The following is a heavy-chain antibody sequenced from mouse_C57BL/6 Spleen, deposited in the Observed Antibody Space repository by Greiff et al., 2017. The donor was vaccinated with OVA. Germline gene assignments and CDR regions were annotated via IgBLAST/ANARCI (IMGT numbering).Heavy chain of an antibody. V-gene: IGHV6-3*01. CDR2: IRLKSDNYAT. D-gene: IGHD1-1*01. Sequence: EVQGVESGGGLVQPGGSMKLSCVASGFTFSNYWMNWVRQSPEKGLEWVAQIRLKSDNYATHYAESVKGRFTISRDDSKSSVYLQMNNLRADDTGIYYCTGERITTVVATDFDYWGQGTTLTVSS. J-gene: IGHJ2*01. CDR3: TGERITTVVATDFDY. CDR1: GFTFSNYW.